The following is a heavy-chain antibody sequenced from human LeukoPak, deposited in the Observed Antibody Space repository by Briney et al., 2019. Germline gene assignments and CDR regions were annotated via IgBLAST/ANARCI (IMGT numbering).Heavy chain of an antibody. Sequence: GGSLRLSCAASGFTVSSNYMSWVRQAPGKGLEWVSVIYSGGSTYYADSVKGRFTISRDNSKNTLYLQMNSLRAEDTAVYYCARDALSYYDFWSGYYGYFDYWGQGTLVTVSS. V-gene: IGHV3-53*01. D-gene: IGHD3-3*01. CDR3: ARDALSYYDFWSGYYGYFDY. CDR2: IYSGGST. CDR1: GFTVSSNY. J-gene: IGHJ4*02.